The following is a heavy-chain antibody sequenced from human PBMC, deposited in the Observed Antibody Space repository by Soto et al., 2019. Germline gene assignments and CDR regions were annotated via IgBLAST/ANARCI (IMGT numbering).Heavy chain of an antibody. Sequence: GSLRLSCAASVFTFSDYYMSWIRQAPGKGLEWVSYISSSSSYTNYADSVKGRFTISRDNAKNSLYLQMNSLRAEDTAVYYCARGSMVRGYNWFDPWGQGTLVTVSS. J-gene: IGHJ5*02. CDR2: ISSSSSYT. CDR3: ARGSMVRGYNWFDP. V-gene: IGHV3-11*06. D-gene: IGHD3-10*01. CDR1: VFTFSDYY.